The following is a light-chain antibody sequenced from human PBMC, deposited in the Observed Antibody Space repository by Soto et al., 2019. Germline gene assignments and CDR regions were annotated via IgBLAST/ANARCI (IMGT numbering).Light chain of an antibody. Sequence: QSALTQPASVSGSPGQSITISCTGTSNDVGGYNYVSWYQQHPDKAPKLMIYDVSNRPSGVSNRFSGSKSGNTASLTISGLQAEYEASYYCSSYTSSSTWVFGGGTKLTVL. CDR3: SSYTSSSTWV. V-gene: IGLV2-14*01. J-gene: IGLJ3*02. CDR2: DVS. CDR1: SNDVGGYNY.